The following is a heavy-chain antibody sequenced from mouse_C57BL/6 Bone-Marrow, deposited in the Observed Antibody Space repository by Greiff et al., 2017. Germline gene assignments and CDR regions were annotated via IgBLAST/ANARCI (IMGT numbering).Heavy chain of an antibody. CDR3: ARDLLFDY. CDR1: GYAFTNYL. Sequence: QVQLKESGAELVRPGTSVKVSCKASGYAFTNYLIEWVKQRPGQGLEWIGVINPGSGGTNYNEKFKGKATLTADKSSSTAYMQLSSLTSEDSAVYFCARDLLFDYWGQGTTLTVSS. V-gene: IGHV1-54*01. J-gene: IGHJ2*01. CDR2: INPGSGGT.